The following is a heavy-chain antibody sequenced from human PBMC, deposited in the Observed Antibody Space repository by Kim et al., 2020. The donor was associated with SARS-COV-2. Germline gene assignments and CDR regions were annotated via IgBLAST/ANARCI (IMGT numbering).Heavy chain of an antibody. D-gene: IGHD2-2*01. V-gene: IGHV1-46*01. Sequence: ASVKVSCKASGYTFTSYYMHWVRQAPGQGLAWMGIINPSGGSTSYAQKFQGRVTMTRDTSTSTVYMELSSLRSEDTAVYYCARVVGCSSTSCYAGGVRYYYYGMDVWGQGTTVTVSS. CDR3: ARVVGCSSTSCYAGGVRYYYYGMDV. CDR2: INPSGGST. CDR1: GYTFTSYY. J-gene: IGHJ6*02.